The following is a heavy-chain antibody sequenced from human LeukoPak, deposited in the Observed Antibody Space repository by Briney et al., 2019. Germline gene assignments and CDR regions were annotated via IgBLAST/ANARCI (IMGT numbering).Heavy chain of an antibody. CDR1: GYTFTGYD. D-gene: IGHD6-13*01. J-gene: IGHJ4*02. V-gene: IGHV1-8*01. CDR2: MSPNSGNT. Sequence: ASVKVSCKASGYTFTGYDINWVRQATGQGLEWMGWMSPNSGNTGYAQKFQGGVTMTRNTSISTAYMELSSLRSEDTAVYYCARGVLSSSWYFGYWGQGTLVTVSS. CDR3: ARGVLSSSWYFGY.